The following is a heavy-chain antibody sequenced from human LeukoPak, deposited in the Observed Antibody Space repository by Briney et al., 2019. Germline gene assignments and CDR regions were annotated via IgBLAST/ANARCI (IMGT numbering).Heavy chain of an antibody. CDR3: ARELYYDSSGYPIGDP. V-gene: IGHV1-8*01. J-gene: IGHJ5*02. CDR2: MNPNSGNT. D-gene: IGHD3-22*01. CDR1: GYTFTSYD. Sequence: GASVKVSCKASGYTFTSYDINWVRQATGQGLEWMGWMNPNSGNTGYAQKFQGRVTMTRNTSISTAYMELSSLRSEDTAVYYCARELYYDSSGYPIGDPWGQGTLVTVSS.